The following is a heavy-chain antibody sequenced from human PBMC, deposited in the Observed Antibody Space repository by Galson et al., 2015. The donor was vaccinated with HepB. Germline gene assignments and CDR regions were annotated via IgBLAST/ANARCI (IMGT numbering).Heavy chain of an antibody. D-gene: IGHD3-22*01. V-gene: IGHV3-30*19. CDR3: ARNYYDSSGYYRLDY. J-gene: IGHJ4*02. Sequence: SLRLSCAASGFTFSSYGMHWVRQAPGKGLEWVAVIWYDGSNKYYADSVKGRFTISRDNSKNTLYLQMNSLRAEDTAVYYCARNYYDSSGYYRLDYWGQGTLVTVSS. CDR1: GFTFSSYG. CDR2: IWYDGSNK.